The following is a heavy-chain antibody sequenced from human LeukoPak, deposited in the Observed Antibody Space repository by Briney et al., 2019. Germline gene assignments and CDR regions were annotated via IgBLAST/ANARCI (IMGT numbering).Heavy chain of an antibody. V-gene: IGHV3-30*02. Sequence: GGSLRLSCAASGFTFSSYGMHWVRQAPGKGLEWVAFIRYDGSNKYYADSVKGRFTISRDNSKNTLYLQMNSLRAEDTAVYYCAKSYRFGELLSQGMDVWGQGTTVTVSS. J-gene: IGHJ6*02. CDR3: AKSYRFGELLSQGMDV. D-gene: IGHD3-10*01. CDR2: IRYDGSNK. CDR1: GFTFSSYG.